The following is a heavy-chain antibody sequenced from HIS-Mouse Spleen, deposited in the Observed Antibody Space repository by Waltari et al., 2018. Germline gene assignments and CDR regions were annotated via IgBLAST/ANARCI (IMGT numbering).Heavy chain of an antibody. CDR1: GFTFSSYG. Sequence: QVQLVESGGGVVQPGRSLRLSCAASGFTFSSYGMHWVRQAPGKGLGWVAVISYDGSNKYYADSVKGRFTISRDNSKNTLYLQMNSLRAEDTAVYYCANVVGPPDAFDIWGQGTMVTVSS. V-gene: IGHV3-30*18. CDR3: ANVVGPPDAFDI. D-gene: IGHD2-21*01. CDR2: ISYDGSNK. J-gene: IGHJ3*02.